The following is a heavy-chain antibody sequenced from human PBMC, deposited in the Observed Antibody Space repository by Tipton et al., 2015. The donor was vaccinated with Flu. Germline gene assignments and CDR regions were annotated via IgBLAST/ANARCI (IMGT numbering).Heavy chain of an antibody. Sequence: TLSLTCTVSGGSINSYYWSWIRQPPGKGLEWIGYIYYSGSTNYNPSLKSRVTISVDTSKNQFSLKLSSVTAADTVVDYCARGGRAPLRSSWSNAFDIWGQGTMVTVSS. CDR1: GGSINSYY. J-gene: IGHJ3*02. D-gene: IGHD6-13*01. CDR2: IYYSGST. CDR3: ARGGRAPLRSSWSNAFDI. V-gene: IGHV4-59*12.